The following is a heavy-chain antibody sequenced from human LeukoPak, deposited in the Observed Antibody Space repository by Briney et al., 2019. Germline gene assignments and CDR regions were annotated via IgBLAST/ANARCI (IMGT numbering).Heavy chain of an antibody. V-gene: IGHV3-48*03. J-gene: IGHJ5*02. CDR2: ISSSGSTI. Sequence: QSGGSLRLSCAASGFTLSSYEMNWVRQAPGKGLEWVSYISSSGSTIYYADSVKGRFTISRDNAKNSLYLQMNSLRAEDTAVYYCARDSSGYFHWFDPWGQGTLVTVSS. D-gene: IGHD3-22*01. CDR1: GFTLSSYE. CDR3: ARDSSGYFHWFDP.